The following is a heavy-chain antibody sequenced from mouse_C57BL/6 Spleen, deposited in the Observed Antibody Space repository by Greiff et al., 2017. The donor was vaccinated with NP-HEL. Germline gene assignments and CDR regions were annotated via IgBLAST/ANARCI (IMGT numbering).Heavy chain of an antibody. J-gene: IGHJ2*01. V-gene: IGHV1-15*01. Sequence: QVQLKESGAELVRPGASVTLSCKASGYTFTDYEMHWVKQTPVHGLEWIGAIDPETGGTAYNQKFKGKAILTADKSSSTAYMELRSLTSEDSAVYYCTRGDYYDSSYRRYFDYWGQGTTLTVSS. CDR2: IDPETGGT. D-gene: IGHD1-1*01. CDR3: TRGDYYDSSYRRYFDY. CDR1: GYTFTDYE.